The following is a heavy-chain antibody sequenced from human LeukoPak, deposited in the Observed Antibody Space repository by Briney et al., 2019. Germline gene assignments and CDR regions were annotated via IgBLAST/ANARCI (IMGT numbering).Heavy chain of an antibody. CDR1: GFTFSSYG. J-gene: IGHJ5*02. V-gene: IGHV3-30*02. Sequence: GGSLRLSCAASGFTFSSYGMHWVRQAPRKGLEWVAFIRYDGSNKNYDDSVKGRLTISRDNSKNTQLLQMNSLRAEDTAVYYCAKDPPLPWGQGTLVTVSS. CDR3: AKDPPLP. CDR2: IRYDGSNK.